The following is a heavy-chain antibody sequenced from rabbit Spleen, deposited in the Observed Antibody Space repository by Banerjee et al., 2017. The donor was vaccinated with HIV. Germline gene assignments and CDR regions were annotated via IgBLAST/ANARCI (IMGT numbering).Heavy chain of an antibody. CDR3: ARNYVNAFDP. CDR2: IDMTTGET. Sequence: QSLEESGGDLVKPGGTLTLTCKASGIDFSTNDYMCWVRQAPGKGLEWIACIDMTTGETWFATWAKGRFTISKTSSTMVSLQMTSLTAADTATYFCARNYVNAFDPWGQGTLVTVS. CDR1: GIDFSTNDY. D-gene: IGHD1-1*01. V-gene: IGHV1S40*01. J-gene: IGHJ2*01.